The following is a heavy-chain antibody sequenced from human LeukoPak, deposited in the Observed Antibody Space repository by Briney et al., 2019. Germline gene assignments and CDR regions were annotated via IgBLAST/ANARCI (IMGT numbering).Heavy chain of an antibody. CDR3: ASTTTGTGTTYGY. D-gene: IGHD1-1*01. J-gene: IGHJ4*02. CDR1: GGSITTGIYY. V-gene: IGHV4-39*01. Sequence: KPSETLSLTCAVSGGSITTGIYYWGWIRQPPGKGLEWIGNIYYSGITHYNPSFESRLTISVDTSKNQFSLKLSSVTAADTAVYYCASTTTGTGTTYGYWGQGTLVTVSS. CDR2: IYYSGIT.